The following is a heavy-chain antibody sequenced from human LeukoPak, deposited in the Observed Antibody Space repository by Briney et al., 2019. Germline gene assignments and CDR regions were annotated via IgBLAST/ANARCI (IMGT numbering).Heavy chain of an antibody. J-gene: IGHJ3*02. Sequence: ASVKVSCKVSGYTLTELSMHWVRQAPGKGLEWMGGFDPEDGETIYARKFQGRVTMTEDTSTDTAYMELSSLRSEDTAVYYCATRSGSYSSRAFDIWGQGTMVTVSS. CDR2: FDPEDGET. V-gene: IGHV1-24*01. CDR3: ATRSGSYSSRAFDI. D-gene: IGHD3-10*01. CDR1: GYTLTELS.